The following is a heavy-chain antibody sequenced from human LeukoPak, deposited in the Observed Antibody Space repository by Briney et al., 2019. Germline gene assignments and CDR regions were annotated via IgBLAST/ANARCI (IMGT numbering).Heavy chain of an antibody. D-gene: IGHD3-22*01. CDR1: GFTFNTFW. Sequence: GGSLRLSCAASGFTFNTFWMSWVRQAPGKGLEWVANIKHDGSEKYYVDSVKGRFTISRDNAKNSLYLQMNSLRAEDTAVYYCVRDHHRRLYDSQARDTFDIWGQGTMVTVSS. CDR2: IKHDGSEK. V-gene: IGHV3-7*01. CDR3: VRDHHRRLYDSQARDTFDI. J-gene: IGHJ3*02.